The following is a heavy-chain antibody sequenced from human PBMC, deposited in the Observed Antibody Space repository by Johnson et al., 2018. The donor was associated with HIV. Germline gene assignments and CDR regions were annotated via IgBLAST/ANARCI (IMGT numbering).Heavy chain of an antibody. CDR2: INSDGSST. CDR3: AKASHWAFDI. Sequence: VQLVESGGGVAQPGRSLRLSCAASGFTFSSYWMHWVRQAPGKGLVWVSRINSDGSSTSYADSVKGRFTISRDNAKNTLYLQMNSLRGEDTAVYYCAKASHWAFDIWGQGTMVTVSS. V-gene: IGHV3-74*02. CDR1: GFTFSSYW. J-gene: IGHJ3*02. D-gene: IGHD1-1*01.